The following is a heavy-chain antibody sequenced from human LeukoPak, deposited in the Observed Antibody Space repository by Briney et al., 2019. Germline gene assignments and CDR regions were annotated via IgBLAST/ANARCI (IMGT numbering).Heavy chain of an antibody. Sequence: GGSLRLSCAASGFTFSSYSMNWVRQAPGKGLEWVSSISSSSSYIYYADSVKGRFTISRDIAKNTLYLQMNSLRAEDTGVYYCAKDHYWSIDYWGRGTLVTVSS. V-gene: IGHV3-21*01. D-gene: IGHD3-3*01. CDR2: ISSSSSYI. CDR3: AKDHYWSIDY. CDR1: GFTFSSYS. J-gene: IGHJ4*02.